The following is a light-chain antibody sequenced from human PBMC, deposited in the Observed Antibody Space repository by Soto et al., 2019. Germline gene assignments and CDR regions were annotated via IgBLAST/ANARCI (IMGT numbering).Light chain of an antibody. V-gene: IGLV2-23*01. Sequence: QSALTQPASVSGSPGQSITISCTGTSSDVGSYNFVSWDQQHPGKAPKLMIYEGSKRPSGVSNRFSGSKSGNTASLTISGLQAEDEADYYCCSYAGRSTWVFGGGTKITVL. CDR1: SSDVGSYNF. CDR3: CSYAGRSTWV. CDR2: EGS. J-gene: IGLJ3*02.